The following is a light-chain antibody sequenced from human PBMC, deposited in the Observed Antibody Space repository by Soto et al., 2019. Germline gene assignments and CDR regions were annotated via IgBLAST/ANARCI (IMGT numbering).Light chain of an antibody. CDR2: GAS. V-gene: IGKV3-15*01. CDR1: QSVSSN. Sequence: EIVMTQSPATLSVSPGERATLSCRASQSVSSNLAWYQQRPGQAPRLLIYGASTRAPGIPARFSGSGSGTEFTLTISRLQSADFAVYYCQQYNNWPPRAWTFGQGTKGEIK. CDR3: QQYNNWPPRAWT. J-gene: IGKJ1*01.